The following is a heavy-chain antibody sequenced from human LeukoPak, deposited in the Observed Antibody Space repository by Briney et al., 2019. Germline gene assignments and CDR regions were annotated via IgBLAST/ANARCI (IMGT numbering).Heavy chain of an antibody. V-gene: IGHV3-23*01. J-gene: IGHJ5*02. CDR1: GFTFSSYA. CDR2: ISGSGGST. Sequence: GGTLRLSCAASGFTFSSYAMSWVRQAPGKGLEWVSAISGSGGSTYYADSVKGRLTISRDNSKNTLYLQMNSLRAEDTAVYYCAKDAASSNWYNWFDPWGQGTLVTVSS. CDR3: AKDAASSNWYNWFDP. D-gene: IGHD6-13*01.